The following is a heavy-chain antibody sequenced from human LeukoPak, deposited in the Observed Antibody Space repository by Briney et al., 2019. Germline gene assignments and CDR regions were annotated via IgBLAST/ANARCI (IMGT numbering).Heavy chain of an antibody. CDR1: GFTFTSSV. V-gene: IGHV1-58*02. D-gene: IGHD6-13*01. Sequence: ASVKVSCKASGFTFTSSVMQWVRQARGQRLEWIGWIVVGSGNTNYAQKFQERVTITRDMSTSTAYMELSSLRSEDTAVYYCAADSSSWNDAFDIWGQGTMVTVSS. CDR2: IVVGSGNT. J-gene: IGHJ3*02. CDR3: AADSSSWNDAFDI.